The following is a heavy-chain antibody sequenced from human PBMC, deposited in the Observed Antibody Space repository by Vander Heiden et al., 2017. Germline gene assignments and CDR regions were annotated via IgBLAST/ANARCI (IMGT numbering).Heavy chain of an antibody. V-gene: IGHV2-5*01. CDR2: IYWNDLK. J-gene: IGHJ2*01. CDR3: AYHYWFFHV. CDR1: GFSLMTSGVG. Sequence: QITLKESGPTLVKPTQTLTLTCTFSGFSLMTSGVGVGWLRQPPGKAPEWLALIYWNDLKRYSPSLNNRLFITMDTSKDQVVLTMTNMDPLDTATYYCAYHYWFFHVWCRGTLVTVSS.